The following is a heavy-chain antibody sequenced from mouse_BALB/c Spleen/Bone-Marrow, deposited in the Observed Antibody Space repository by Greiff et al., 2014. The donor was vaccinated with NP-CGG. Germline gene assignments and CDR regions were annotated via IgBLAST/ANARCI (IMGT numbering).Heavy chain of an antibody. J-gene: IGHJ4*01. Sequence: VKLQESGAELARPGASVKMSCRASGYTFTTYTVHWVKQRPGQGLEWIGYINPSSGYTYYNQKFKDKATLTADKSSSAAYLQLSSLTSEDSAVYYCARVYGNYDAMDYWGQGTSVTVSS. CDR3: ARVYGNYDAMDY. CDR1: GYTFTTYT. D-gene: IGHD2-1*01. CDR2: INPSSGYT. V-gene: IGHV1-4*01.